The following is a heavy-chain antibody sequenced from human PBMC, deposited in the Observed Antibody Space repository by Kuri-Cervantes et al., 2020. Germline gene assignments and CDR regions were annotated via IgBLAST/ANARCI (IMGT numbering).Heavy chain of an antibody. D-gene: IGHD2-21*02. J-gene: IGHJ4*02. CDR2: ISGSGGST. V-gene: IGHV3-23*01. Sequence: GGSLKISCAASGFIFSNYGMSWVRQAPGKGLEWVSTISGSGGSTYYADSVKGRFTISRDNSKNTLYLQMNSLRAEDTAVYYCAKATYCGGDCYSNYFDYWGQGTLVTVSS. CDR3: AKATYCGGDCYSNYFDY. CDR1: GFIFSNYG.